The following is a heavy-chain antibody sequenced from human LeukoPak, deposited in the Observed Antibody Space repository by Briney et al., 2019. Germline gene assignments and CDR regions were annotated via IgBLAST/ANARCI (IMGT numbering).Heavy chain of an antibody. CDR1: GGSVNSYY. D-gene: IGHD3-22*01. Sequence: SETLSLTCTVSGGSVNSYYWSWIRQPPGKELEWIGCIYYTGSTNYNPSLKSRVTISVDTSKNHFSLNLSSVTAADTAVYYCATDRDSSGFDAFDIWGQGTMVTVSS. CDR3: ATDRDSSGFDAFDI. J-gene: IGHJ3*02. V-gene: IGHV4-59*02. CDR2: IYYTGST.